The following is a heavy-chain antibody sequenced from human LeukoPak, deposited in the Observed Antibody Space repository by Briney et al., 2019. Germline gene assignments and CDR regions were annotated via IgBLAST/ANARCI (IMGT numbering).Heavy chain of an antibody. Sequence: GGSLRLSCAASGFTFSSYEMNWVRQAPGKGLEWVSYISISGSAIYYADSVKGRFTISRDNAKNSLYLQMNSLRAEDTAVYFCARDLGLAKLDPEGYFDYWGQGTLVTVSS. D-gene: IGHD3/OR15-3a*01. CDR2: ISISGSAI. V-gene: IGHV3-48*03. CDR3: ARDLGLAKLDPEGYFDY. J-gene: IGHJ4*02. CDR1: GFTFSSYE.